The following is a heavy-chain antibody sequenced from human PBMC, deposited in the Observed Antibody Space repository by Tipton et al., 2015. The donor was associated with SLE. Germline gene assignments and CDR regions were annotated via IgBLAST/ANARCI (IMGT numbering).Heavy chain of an antibody. Sequence: TLSLTCTVSGVSIASTSYYWGWVRQPPGKGLEWIGSVYYDGITYYNPSLKSRLTMSLDTSKNQISLQVKSVTAADTAVYFCARDIGVVGAGVTPLDYWGQGILVIVSS. CDR2: VYYDGIT. V-gene: IGHV4-39*07. D-gene: IGHD6-19*01. CDR3: ARDIGVVGAGVTPLDY. J-gene: IGHJ4*02. CDR1: GVSIASTSYY.